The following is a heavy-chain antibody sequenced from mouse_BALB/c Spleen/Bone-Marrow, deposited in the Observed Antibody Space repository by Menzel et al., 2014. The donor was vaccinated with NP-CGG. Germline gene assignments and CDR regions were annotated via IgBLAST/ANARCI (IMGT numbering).Heavy chain of an antibody. J-gene: IGHJ2*01. CDR3: TRTYDYDEGGFYY. V-gene: IGHV1-69*02. CDR1: GYTFTSYW. Sequence: QVQLQQSGAELVRPGASVKLSCKASGYTFTSYWINWVKQRPGQGLEWIGNIYPSDSYTNYNQKFKDKATLTVDKSSSTAYMQRSSPTSEDSAVYYCTRTYDYDEGGFYYWGQGTTLTVSS. CDR2: IYPSDSYT. D-gene: IGHD2-4*01.